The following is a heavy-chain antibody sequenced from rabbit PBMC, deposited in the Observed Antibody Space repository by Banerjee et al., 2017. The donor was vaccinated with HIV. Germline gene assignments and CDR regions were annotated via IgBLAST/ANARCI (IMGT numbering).Heavy chain of an antibody. V-gene: IGHV1S40*01. D-gene: IGHD6-1*01. CDR3: ARGYGYFGYDHASCYFNL. Sequence: QSLEESGGDLVKPGASLTLTCTASGFSFRSSSWPCWVRQAPGKGLEWIGCVDTGSSGSTYYASWAKGRFTISKTSSTTVTLQMTSLTAADTATYFCARGYGYFGYDHASCYFNLWGPGTLVTVS. J-gene: IGHJ4*01. CDR2: VDTGSSGST. CDR1: GFSFRSSSW.